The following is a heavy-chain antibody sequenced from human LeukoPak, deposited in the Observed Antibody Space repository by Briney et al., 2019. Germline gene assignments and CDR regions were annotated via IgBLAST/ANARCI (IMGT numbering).Heavy chain of an antibody. J-gene: IGHJ3*02. CDR2: IYPGDSDT. CDR3: ARQVTGYYDSSGDDAFDI. CDR1: GYSFTSYW. D-gene: IGHD3-22*01. Sequence: PGESLMIFCKGPGYSFTSYWIGWVRQMPGKGLECMGIIYPGDSDTRYSPSFQGQVTISADKSISTAYLQWSSLKASDTAMYYCARQVTGYYDSSGDDAFDIWGQGTMVTVSS. V-gene: IGHV5-51*01.